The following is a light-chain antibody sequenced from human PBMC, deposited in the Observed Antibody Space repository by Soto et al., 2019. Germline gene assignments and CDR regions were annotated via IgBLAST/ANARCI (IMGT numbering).Light chain of an antibody. CDR3: SSYTTTTTPFV. CDR1: SSDVGGYNY. V-gene: IGLV2-14*01. CDR2: EVS. J-gene: IGLJ1*01. Sequence: QSVLTQPASVSGSPGQSITISCTGTSSDVGGYNYVSWYQQHPGKVPKLMIYEVSNRPSGVSNRFSSSKSGNTASLTISGLQAEDEADYYCSSYTTTTTPFVFGTGTKVTVL.